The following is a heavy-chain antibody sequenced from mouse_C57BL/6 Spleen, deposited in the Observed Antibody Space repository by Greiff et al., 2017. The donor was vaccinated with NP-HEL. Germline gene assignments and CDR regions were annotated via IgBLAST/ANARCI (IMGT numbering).Heavy chain of an antibody. CDR1: GYTFTSYW. CDR3: ARSGRSKGGFDY. D-gene: IGHD1-1*01. CDR2: IDPSDSYT. Sequence: VQRVESGAELVMPGASVKLSCKASGYTFTSYWMHWVKQRPGQGLEWIGEIDPSDSYTNYNQKFKGKSTLTVDKSSSTAYMQLSSLTSEDSAVYYCARSGRSKGGFDYWGQGTTLTVSS. V-gene: IGHV1-69*01. J-gene: IGHJ2*01.